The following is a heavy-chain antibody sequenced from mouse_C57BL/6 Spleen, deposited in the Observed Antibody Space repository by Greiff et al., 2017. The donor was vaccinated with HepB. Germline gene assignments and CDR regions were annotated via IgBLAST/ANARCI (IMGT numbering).Heavy chain of an antibody. CDR1: GFTFSDYG. J-gene: IGHJ1*03. D-gene: IGHD1-1*01. CDR3: AREAHYYGSSYGYFDV. V-gene: IGHV5-17*01. Sequence: EVQRVESGGGLVKPGGSLKLSCAASGFTFSDYGMHWVRQAPEKGLEWVAYISSGSSTIYYADTGKGRFTISRDNAKNNLFLQMTSLRSEDTAMYYCAREAHYYGSSYGYFDVWGTGTTVTVSS. CDR2: ISSGSSTI.